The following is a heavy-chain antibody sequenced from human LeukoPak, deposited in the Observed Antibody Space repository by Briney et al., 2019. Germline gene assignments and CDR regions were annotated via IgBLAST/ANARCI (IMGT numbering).Heavy chain of an antibody. J-gene: IGHJ4*02. CDR2: INTNRGGA. CDR1: GYTFTGYY. V-gene: IGHV1-2*02. CDR3: ARTPHILTGENFDY. D-gene: IGHD3-9*01. Sequence: ASVKVSCKASGYTFTGYYMHWVRQAPGQGLAGVGGINTNRGGANYAQKFQGRVNMTRDTSINTAYLQLARLRSDDTAVYYCARTPHILTGENFDYWGQGTLVTVSS.